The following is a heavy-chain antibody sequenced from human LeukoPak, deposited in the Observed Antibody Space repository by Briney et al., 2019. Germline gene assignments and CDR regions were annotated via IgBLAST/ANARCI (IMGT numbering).Heavy chain of an antibody. V-gene: IGHV5-51*01. Sequence: GEPLKISCKGSGYSFNTFWIGWVRQTPETGLEWMGNIYPSDSETKYRPSFQGQVTISVDKSINTAYLRLSSLKASDTAMYYCARLIYYGSGRTYFFDSWGQGTLVTVPS. CDR3: ARLIYYGSGRTYFFDS. CDR1: GYSFNTFW. J-gene: IGHJ4*02. CDR2: IYPSDSET. D-gene: IGHD3-10*01.